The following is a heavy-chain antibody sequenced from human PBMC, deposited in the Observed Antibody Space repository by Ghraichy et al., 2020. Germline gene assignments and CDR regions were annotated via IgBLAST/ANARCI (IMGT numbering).Heavy chain of an antibody. D-gene: IGHD5-18*01. Sequence: SETLSLTCAVYGGSISSYYWSWIRQPPGKGLEWIGYIYYSGSTNYNPSLKSRVTISVDTSKNQFSLKLSSVTAADTAVYYCAREGNSYDYWGQGTLVTVSS. J-gene: IGHJ4*02. CDR3: AREGNSYDY. CDR2: IYYSGST. V-gene: IGHV4-59*01. CDR1: GGSISSYY.